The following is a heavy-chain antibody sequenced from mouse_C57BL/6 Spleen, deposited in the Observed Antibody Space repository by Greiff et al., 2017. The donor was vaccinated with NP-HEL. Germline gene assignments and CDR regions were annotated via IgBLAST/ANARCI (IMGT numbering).Heavy chain of an antibody. J-gene: IGHJ2*01. CDR3: ARPPFYYDYGYFDY. V-gene: IGHV5-17*01. CDR2: IRSGSSTI. Sequence: EVQVVESGGGLVKPGGSLKLSCAASGFTFSDYGMHWVRQAPEKGLEWVAYIRSGSSTIYYADTVKGRFTISRDNAKNTLFLQMTSLRSEDTAMYYCARPPFYYDYGYFDYWGQGTTLTVSS. CDR1: GFTFSDYG. D-gene: IGHD2-4*01.